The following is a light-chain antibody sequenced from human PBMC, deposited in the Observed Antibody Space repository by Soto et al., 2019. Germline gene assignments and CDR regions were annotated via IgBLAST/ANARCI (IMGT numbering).Light chain of an antibody. V-gene: IGKV3-11*01. CDR2: DAY. CDR1: QSFRGL. Sequence: EVVLTQSPVTLSLSPGERATLSCRASQSFRGLLAWYQQKPGQAPRLLIYDAYNSATGIPPRFSGSGSGTDFTLTISSLEPKDSAVYYCQQRHMWPITFGQGTRLEIK. J-gene: IGKJ5*01. CDR3: QQRHMWPIT.